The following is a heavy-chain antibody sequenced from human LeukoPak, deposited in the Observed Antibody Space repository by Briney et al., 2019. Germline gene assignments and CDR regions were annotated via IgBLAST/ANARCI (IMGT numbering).Heavy chain of an antibody. CDR3: ARDVNYDFWSGYSKNAGAFDI. CDR1: GFTVSSNY. Sequence: GGSLRLSCAASGFTVSSNYMSWVRQAPGKGLEWVSVIYSGGSTYYADSVKGRFTISRDNSKNTLYLQMNSLRAEDTAVYYCARDVNYDFWSGYSKNAGAFDIWGQGTMVTVSS. D-gene: IGHD3-3*01. V-gene: IGHV3-53*01. J-gene: IGHJ3*02. CDR2: IYSGGST.